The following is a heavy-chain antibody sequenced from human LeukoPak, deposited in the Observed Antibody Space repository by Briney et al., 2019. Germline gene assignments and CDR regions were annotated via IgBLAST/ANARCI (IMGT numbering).Heavy chain of an antibody. D-gene: IGHD2-21*02. J-gene: IGHJ6*02. Sequence: PGGSLRLSCAASGFTFSIYAMSWVRQAPGRGLECVSTMSGSGDITRYADSVKGRFTISRDNTKNTLFLQMGSLRAEDMAVYYCVRDCGGDCLYGMDVWGQGTTVTVSS. CDR1: GFTFSIYA. CDR2: MSGSGDIT. CDR3: VRDCGGDCLYGMDV. V-gene: IGHV3-64*02.